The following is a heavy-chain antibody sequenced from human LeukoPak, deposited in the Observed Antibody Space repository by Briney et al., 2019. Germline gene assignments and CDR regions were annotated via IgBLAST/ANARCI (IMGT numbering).Heavy chain of an antibody. CDR1: GFSFSRYW. Sequence: GGSLRLSCVVSGFSFSRYWMNWVRQAPGKGLEWLANIKEDGSETYHVDSVKGRFTISRDNAKNSLYLQMNNLRVEDTAVYFCTRLGDYWGQGALVTVSS. V-gene: IGHV3-7*01. J-gene: IGHJ4*02. CDR3: TRLGDY. D-gene: IGHD3-16*01. CDR2: IKEDGSET.